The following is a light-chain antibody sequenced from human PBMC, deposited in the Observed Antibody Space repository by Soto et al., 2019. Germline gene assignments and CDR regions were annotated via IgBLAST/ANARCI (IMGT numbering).Light chain of an antibody. CDR3: QQRGNWPWLT. J-gene: IGKJ4*01. V-gene: IGKV3-11*01. Sequence: EIVLKQSPGTLSLSPGERATLSCRASQSVNNYLAWYQQKPGQAPRLLIYDASNRATGIPARFSGSGSGTDFTLTISSLEPEDSAVYYCQQRGNWPWLTFGGGTRVAIK. CDR2: DAS. CDR1: QSVNNY.